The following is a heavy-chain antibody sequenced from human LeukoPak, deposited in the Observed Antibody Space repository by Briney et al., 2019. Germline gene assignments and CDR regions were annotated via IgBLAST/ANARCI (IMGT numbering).Heavy chain of an antibody. D-gene: IGHD3-10*01. CDR2: ISSSSSII. V-gene: IGHV3-48*01. CDR1: GFTFSSNN. J-gene: IGHJ6*03. Sequence: GGSLRLSCAASGFTFSSNNMNWVRQAPGKGLEWVSYISSSSSIIYYADSVKGRFTISRDNAKNSLFLQMNSLRAEDTAVYYCAKAVRGVPVYYYYMDVWGKGTTVTISS. CDR3: AKAVRGVPVYYYYMDV.